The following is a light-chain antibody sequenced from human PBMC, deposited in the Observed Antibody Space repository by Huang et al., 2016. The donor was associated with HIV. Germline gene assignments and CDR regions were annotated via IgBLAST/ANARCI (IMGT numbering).Light chain of an antibody. J-gene: IGKJ2*01. CDR3: QQYYSTRYT. Sequence: DIQMTQSPSSLSASVGDTVTITCRASQGLSNSLAWYQQKPGKAPNLLVFDASKLQSGVPSRFSGIGSGTDYTLTISSLQPEDFASYYCQQYYSTRYTFGQGTKLEIK. CDR1: QGLSNS. V-gene: IGKV1-NL1*01. CDR2: DAS.